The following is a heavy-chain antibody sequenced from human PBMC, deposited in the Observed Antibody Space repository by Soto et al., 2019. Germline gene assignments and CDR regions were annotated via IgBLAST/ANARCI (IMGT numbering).Heavy chain of an antibody. Sequence: SETLSLTCIVSGGSITSYHWSWIRQTPGKGLEFIGYIYHSGATEYTPSLENRVTISVDKSENQFALQMRSVSAADTAMYFCARLGLTGPPVQYHHYCLDVWGQGATVTVSS. D-gene: IGHD3-9*01. V-gene: IGHV4-59*03. J-gene: IGHJ6*02. CDR3: ARLGLTGPPVQYHHYCLDV. CDR1: GGSITSYH. CDR2: IYHSGAT.